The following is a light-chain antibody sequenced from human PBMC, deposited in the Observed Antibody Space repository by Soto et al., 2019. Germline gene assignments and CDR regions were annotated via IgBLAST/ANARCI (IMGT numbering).Light chain of an antibody. V-gene: IGKV1-17*01. Sequence: DIQITKSPSSLSASVGDRVTITCRASQGIGNHLDWYQQKPGEAPKRLIYAISSLQIGFPSRFSGSGSGTEFTLTINSMQPEDFSTYYCHPHNGYPSTFGTGTKFEI. CDR2: AIS. J-gene: IGKJ1*01. CDR3: HPHNGYPST. CDR1: QGIGNH.